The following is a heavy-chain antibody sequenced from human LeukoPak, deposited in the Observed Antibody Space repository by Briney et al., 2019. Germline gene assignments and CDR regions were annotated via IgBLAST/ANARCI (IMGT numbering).Heavy chain of an antibody. D-gene: IGHD4-23*01. V-gene: IGHV4-38-2*02. Sequence: SETLSLTCKVSGYSINSGYYWGWIRQPPGKELEWIGNVYYSGSANYNPSLKSRVIISVDTSKNQFSLKLSPVIAADTAVYYCARVGVDHSGNIIKYFYDYWGPGTLVTVSS. J-gene: IGHJ4*02. CDR1: GYSINSGYY. CDR3: ARVGVDHSGNIIKYFYDY. CDR2: VYYSGSA.